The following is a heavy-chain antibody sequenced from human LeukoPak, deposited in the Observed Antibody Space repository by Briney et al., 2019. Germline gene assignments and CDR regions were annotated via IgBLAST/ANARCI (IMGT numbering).Heavy chain of an antibody. CDR1: GDSINSGGYF. CDR3: ARDRGLIAARSYGMDV. J-gene: IGHJ6*01. CDR2: IYYSGGT. V-gene: IGHV4-31*03. Sequence: SETLSLTCTVSGDSINSGGYFWTWIRQHPGKGLEWIGCIYYSGGTYYNPSLKSRVTISVDTSKTQFSLKLSSVTAADTAVYYCARDRGLIAARSYGMDVWGQGTTVTVSS. D-gene: IGHD6-6*01.